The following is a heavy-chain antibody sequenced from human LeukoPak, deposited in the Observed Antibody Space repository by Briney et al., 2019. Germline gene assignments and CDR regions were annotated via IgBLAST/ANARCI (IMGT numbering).Heavy chain of an antibody. CDR1: GFTFNTYW. V-gene: IGHV3-74*01. CDR2: INVDGSST. D-gene: IGHD3-22*01. CDR3: ATKGIVVVIHDAFDI. J-gene: IGHJ3*02. Sequence: GGSLRLSCAASGFTFNTYWMHWVRQAPGKGLMWVSRINVDGSSTTYADPVKGRFTISRDNAKDTLYLQMNSLRAEDTAVYYCATKGIVVVIHDAFDIWGQGTMVTVSS.